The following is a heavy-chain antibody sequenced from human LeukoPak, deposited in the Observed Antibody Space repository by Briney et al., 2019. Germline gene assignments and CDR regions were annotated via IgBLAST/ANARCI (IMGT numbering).Heavy chain of an antibody. CDR2: IIPILGIA. CDR3: ARDRLSRPDLFDP. Sequence: GASVKVSCKASGGTFSSYAISWVRQAPGQGLEWMGRIIPILGIANYAQKFQGRVTITADKSTSTAYMELSSLRSEDTAVYYCARDRLSRPDLFDPWGQGTLVTVSS. CDR1: GGTFSSYA. D-gene: IGHD3-16*02. V-gene: IGHV1-69*04. J-gene: IGHJ5*02.